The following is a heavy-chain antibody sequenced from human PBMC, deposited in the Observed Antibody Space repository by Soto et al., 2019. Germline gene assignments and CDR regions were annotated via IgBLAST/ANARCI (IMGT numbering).Heavy chain of an antibody. CDR2: IIPIFGTA. Sequence: SVKVSGKASGGTFSSYAISWVRQAAGQGLEWMGGIIPIFGTANYAQKFQGRVTITADESTSTAYMELSSLRSEDTAVYYCARAKFLVVTAIGYFDYWGQGTLVSVSS. CDR1: GGTFSSYA. D-gene: IGHD2-21*02. J-gene: IGHJ4*02. V-gene: IGHV1-69*13. CDR3: ARAKFLVVTAIGYFDY.